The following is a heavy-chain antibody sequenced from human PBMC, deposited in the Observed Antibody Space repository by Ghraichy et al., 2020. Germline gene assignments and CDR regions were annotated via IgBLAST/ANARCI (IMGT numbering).Heavy chain of an antibody. V-gene: IGHV3-15*07. CDR3: TTAFESIVGATLYGLEVQQYYFDY. CDR1: GFTFSNAW. CDR2: IKSKTDGGTT. J-gene: IGHJ4*02. D-gene: IGHD1-26*01. Sequence: GGSLRLSCAASGFTFSNAWMNWVRQAPGKGLEWVGRIKSKTDGGTTDYAAPVKGRFTISRDDSKNTLYLQMNSLKTEDTAVYYCTTAFESIVGATLYGLEVQQYYFDYWGQGTLVTVSS.